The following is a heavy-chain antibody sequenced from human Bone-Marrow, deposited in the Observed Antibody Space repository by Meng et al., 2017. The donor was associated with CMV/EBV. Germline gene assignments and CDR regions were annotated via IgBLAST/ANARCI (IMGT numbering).Heavy chain of an antibody. J-gene: IGHJ4*02. CDR2: ISSSSTYI. CDR3: ARDRRDYDFWSHHYEYYFDF. V-gene: IGHV3-21*06. Sequence: GSLRLSCEASGFTFSDYSMNWVRQAPGKGLEWVSSISSSSTYIYYADSVKGRFTISRDNVKNSLYLQMTSLRAEDTAVYYCARDRRDYDFWSHHYEYYFDFWGQGTLVTVSS. CDR1: GFTFSDYS. D-gene: IGHD3-3*01.